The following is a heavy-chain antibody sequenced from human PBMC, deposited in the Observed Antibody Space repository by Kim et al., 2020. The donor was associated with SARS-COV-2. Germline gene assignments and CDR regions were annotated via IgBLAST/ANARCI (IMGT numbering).Heavy chain of an antibody. V-gene: IGHV4-34*01. J-gene: IGHJ6*02. CDR3: ARGRAGVVPAPILGIGPHYDYFIMDV. CDR2: IQKSGSP. D-gene: IGHD2-2*02. CDR1: GGSFSGHY. Sequence: ETLSLTCAVYGGSFSGHYWSWIRQPPGRGLEWIGEIQKSGSPNYSPSLKSRVTISVDTSKNKFSLKLSSVTAAETAFYYCARGRAGVVPAPILGIGPHYDYFIMDVWGHGTTVTVSS.